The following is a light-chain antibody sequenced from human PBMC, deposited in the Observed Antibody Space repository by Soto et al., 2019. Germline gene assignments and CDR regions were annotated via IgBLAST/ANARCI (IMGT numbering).Light chain of an antibody. V-gene: IGLV1-44*01. CDR1: SSNIGSHP. Sequence: QSVLTQPPSASGTPGQRVSISCSGSSSNIGSHPVNWSQQLPGTAPKLLLYGDNQRPSGVPDRFSGSKSGTSASLAISGLQSEDEAHYYCASWDNSLNGLYVFGTGTKVTVL. CDR2: GDN. CDR3: ASWDNSLNGLYV. J-gene: IGLJ1*01.